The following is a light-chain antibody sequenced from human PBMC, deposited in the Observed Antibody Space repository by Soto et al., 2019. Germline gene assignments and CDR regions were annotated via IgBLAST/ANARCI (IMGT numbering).Light chain of an antibody. CDR2: DVS. V-gene: IGLV2-11*01. CDR1: SSDVGGYNY. J-gene: IGLJ1*01. CDR3: SSYAGSSNV. Sequence: QSALTQPRSVSGSPGQSVTISCTGTSSDVGGYNYVSWYQQHPGKAPKLMIYDVSKRPSGVPDRFSGSKSGNTASLTVSGLQAEDEADYYCSSYAGSSNVFGTGTKLTDL.